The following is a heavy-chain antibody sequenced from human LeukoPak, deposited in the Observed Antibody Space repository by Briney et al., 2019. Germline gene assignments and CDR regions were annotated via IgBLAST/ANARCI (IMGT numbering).Heavy chain of an antibody. CDR2: IHYSGST. J-gene: IGHJ5*02. CDR1: GGSISISSYS. CDR3: ARLPTGYPNWFDT. V-gene: IGHV4-39*01. D-gene: IGHD3-9*01. Sequence: SETLSLTCTVSGGSISISSYSWAWIRQSPGKGLEWIVAIHYSGSTYYNPSLMSRVTVFVATSKNQFSLTLSSLTATDTAVYYCARLPTGYPNWFDTWGQGTLSPSPQ.